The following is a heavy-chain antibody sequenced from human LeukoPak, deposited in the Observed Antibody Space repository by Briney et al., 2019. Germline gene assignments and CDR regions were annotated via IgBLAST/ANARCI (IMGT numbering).Heavy chain of an antibody. CDR1: GFTFRSNA. Sequence: GGSLRLSCAASGFTFRSNALTWVRQAPGTGLEWVSSIRGSGDGTSYADSVKGRFTMSRDNSKNTLYLQMDSLRDEDTAIYYCGRDPNGDYIGAFEFWGQGTLVTVSS. CDR2: IRGSGDGT. D-gene: IGHD4-17*01. J-gene: IGHJ3*01. V-gene: IGHV3-23*01. CDR3: GRDPNGDYIGAFEF.